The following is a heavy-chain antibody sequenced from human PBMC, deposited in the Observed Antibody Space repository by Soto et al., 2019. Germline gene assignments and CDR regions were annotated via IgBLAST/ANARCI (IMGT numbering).Heavy chain of an antibody. Sequence: QVKLVQSGAEVKKPGASVKVSCKAAGYTFTTYDINWVRQATGQGLEWMGWMNPNSGNTGYAQKFQGRVNMTRNNFISTAYMEMSSLGSEDTAVYYCARNRVPAAIGNWFDPWGQGSLVTVSS. V-gene: IGHV1-8*01. CDR3: ARNRVPAAIGNWFDP. D-gene: IGHD2-2*01. J-gene: IGHJ5*02. CDR2: MNPNSGNT. CDR1: GYTFTTYD.